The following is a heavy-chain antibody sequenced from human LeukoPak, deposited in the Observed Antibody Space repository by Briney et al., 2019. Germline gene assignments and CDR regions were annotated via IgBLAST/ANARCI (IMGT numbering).Heavy chain of an antibody. J-gene: IGHJ4*02. CDR3: LGYCSSTSCYRSGYFDY. CDR2: IIPIFGTA. CDR1: GGTFSSYA. Sequence: SVKVSCKASGGTFSSYAISWVRQAPGHGLEWMGGIIPIFGTANYAQKFQGRVTITTDESTSTAYMELSSLRSEDTAVYYCLGYCSSTSCYRSGYFDYWGQGTLVTVSS. V-gene: IGHV1-69*05. D-gene: IGHD2-2*01.